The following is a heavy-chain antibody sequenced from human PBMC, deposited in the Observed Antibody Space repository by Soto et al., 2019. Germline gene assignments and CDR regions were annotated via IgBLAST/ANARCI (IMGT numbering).Heavy chain of an antibody. V-gene: IGHV3-66*01. D-gene: IGHD2-15*01. Sequence: GGSLRLSCAASGFTVSSNYMSWVRQAPGKGLEWVSVIYSGGSTYYADSVKGRFTISRDNSKNTLYLQMNSLRAEDTAVYYCASEILGYCSGGSCYSDYWGQGTLVTVSS. CDR3: ASEILGYCSGGSCYSDY. CDR1: GFTVSSNY. J-gene: IGHJ4*02. CDR2: IYSGGST.